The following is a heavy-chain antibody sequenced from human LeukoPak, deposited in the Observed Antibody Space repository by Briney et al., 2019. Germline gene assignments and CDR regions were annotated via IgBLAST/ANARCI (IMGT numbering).Heavy chain of an antibody. V-gene: IGHV4-30-4*08. J-gene: IGHJ4*02. D-gene: IGHD3-22*01. CDR3: ARDRGYYYDSSGVDY. CDR2: IYYSGST. Sequence: SETLSLTCTVSGGSISSGGYYWSWIRQHPGKGLEWIGYIYYSGSTYYNPSLKSRVTISVDTSKNQFSLKLSSVTAADTAVYYCARDRGYYYDSSGVDYWGQGTLVTVSS. CDR1: GGSISSGGYY.